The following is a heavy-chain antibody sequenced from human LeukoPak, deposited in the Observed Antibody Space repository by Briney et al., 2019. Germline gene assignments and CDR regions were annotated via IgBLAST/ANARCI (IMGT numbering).Heavy chain of an antibody. D-gene: IGHD4-23*01. CDR1: GGSISSGGYY. CDR3: ARVGPVDQEHFDY. Sequence: SETLSLTCIVSGGSISSGGYYWSWIRQPPGKGLEWIGYIYHSGSTYYNPSLKSRVTISVDRSKNQFSLKLSSVTAADTAVYYCARVGPVDQEHFDYWGQGTLVTVSS. CDR2: IYHSGST. J-gene: IGHJ4*02. V-gene: IGHV4-30-2*01.